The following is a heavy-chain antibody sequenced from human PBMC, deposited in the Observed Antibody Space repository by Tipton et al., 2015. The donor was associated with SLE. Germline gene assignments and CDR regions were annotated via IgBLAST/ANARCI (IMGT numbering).Heavy chain of an antibody. D-gene: IGHD7-27*01. V-gene: IGHV1-2*02. CDR2: TNPKSVDT. CDR1: GYSFTDYY. J-gene: IGHJ3*01. CDR3: AGANWGDDVVDF. Sequence: QLVQSGAEVKKPGASVKVSCKASGYSFTDYYIHWVRQAPGQGLEWMGWTNPKSVDTHYAQTFQGRVTMTWDTSISTAYMELSGLRSDDTAMYYCAGANWGDDVVDFWGQGTMVTVSS.